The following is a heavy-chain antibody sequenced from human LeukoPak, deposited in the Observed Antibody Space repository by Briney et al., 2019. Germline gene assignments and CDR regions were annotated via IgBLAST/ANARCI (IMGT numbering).Heavy chain of an antibody. J-gene: IGHJ5*02. Sequence: GGSLRLSCATSGFTFSNAWMNWVRQAPGKGLEWVGRIRSNSDGGTIDYAAPVKGRFTLSRDDSKTTLYLQMNSLQTEDTAVYYCATDFYDSTWGQGTLVTVPS. V-gene: IGHV3-15*07. CDR2: IRSNSDGGTI. CDR3: ATDFYDST. D-gene: IGHD3-22*01. CDR1: GFTFSNAW.